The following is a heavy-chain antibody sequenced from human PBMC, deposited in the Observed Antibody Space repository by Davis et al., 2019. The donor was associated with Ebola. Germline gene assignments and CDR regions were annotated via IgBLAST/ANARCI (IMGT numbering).Heavy chain of an antibody. CDR2: ISGGGFA. J-gene: IGHJ5*02. CDR1: GFTFRSYW. V-gene: IGHV3-23*01. Sequence: GESLKISCAVSGFTFRSYWMSWVRQTPGKGLEWVSGISGGGFAYYADPVKGRFTISRDNSKGMVYLQMNSLRAEDTAVYYCVMDQKGYCTTTSCYGNYLDPWGQGTLVTVSS. CDR3: VMDQKGYCTTTSCYGNYLDP. D-gene: IGHD2-2*01.